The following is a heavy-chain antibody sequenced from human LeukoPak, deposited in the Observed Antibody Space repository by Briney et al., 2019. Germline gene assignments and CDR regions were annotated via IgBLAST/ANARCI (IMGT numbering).Heavy chain of an antibody. D-gene: IGHD5-24*01. V-gene: IGHV1-8*02. Sequence: ASVKVSCKASGYTFTSYGISRVRQAPGQGLEWMGWMNPKTGNTGYAQKFQARITISRDISISTAYMELSSLTSDDTAVYYCARDSDGQTRADDPFDIWGQGTLVTVSS. J-gene: IGHJ3*02. CDR1: GYTFTSYG. CDR2: MNPKTGNT. CDR3: ARDSDGQTRADDPFDI.